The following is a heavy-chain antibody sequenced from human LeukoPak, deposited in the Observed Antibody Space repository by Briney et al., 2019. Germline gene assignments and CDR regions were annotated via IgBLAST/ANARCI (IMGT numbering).Heavy chain of an antibody. Sequence: GGSLRLSCAASGFTFSDYYMSWIRQAPGKGLEWVSYISSSGSTIYYADSVKGRLTISRDNAKNSLYLQMNSLRAEDTAVYYCARDDSTEVFDYWGQGTLVTVSS. V-gene: IGHV3-11*01. CDR3: ARDDSTEVFDY. CDR2: ISSSGSTI. D-gene: IGHD1-14*01. J-gene: IGHJ4*02. CDR1: GFTFSDYY.